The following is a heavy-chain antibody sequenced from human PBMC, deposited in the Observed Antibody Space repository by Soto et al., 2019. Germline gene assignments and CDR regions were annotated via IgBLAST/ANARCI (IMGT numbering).Heavy chain of an antibody. V-gene: IGHV1-69*01. CDR2: IIPIFGTA. D-gene: IGHD6-13*01. J-gene: IGHJ5*02. CDR1: GGTFSSYA. Sequence: QVQLVQSGAEVKKPGSSVKVSCKASGGTFSSYAISWVRQAPGQGLEWMGGIIPIFGTANYAQKFQGRVTITADESTSTAYMELSGLRSEATAVYYCARAIAAAGLGYNWFDPWGQGTLVTVSS. CDR3: ARAIAAAGLGYNWFDP.